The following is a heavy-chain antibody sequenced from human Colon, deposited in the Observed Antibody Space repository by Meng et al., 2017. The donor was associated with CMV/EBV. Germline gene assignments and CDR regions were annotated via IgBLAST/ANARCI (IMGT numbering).Heavy chain of an antibody. Sequence: QTPLKEFGPPLVKPTPPLTLTFTFSGFSFTPDKAGVGWIRHPPGKALEWLGFIYWDDDTRYSPSLKTRLTITRDTSKNQVILTMTNMDPADTATYYCVRRSYSGQDDYWGQGALVTVSS. J-gene: IGHJ4*02. CDR3: VRRSYSGQDDY. CDR1: GFSFTPDKAG. D-gene: IGHD5-12*01. CDR2: IYWDDDT. V-gene: IGHV2-5*02.